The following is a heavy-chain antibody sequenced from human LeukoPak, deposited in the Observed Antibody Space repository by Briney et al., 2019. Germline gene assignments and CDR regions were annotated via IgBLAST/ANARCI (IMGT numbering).Heavy chain of an antibody. J-gene: IGHJ4*02. CDR3: AKDLLGYYDSSGLGFDY. Sequence: GGSLRLSCAASGFTFNNYGMSWVRQAPGKGLEWVSGMSGSGDSRFYADPVKGRFTISRDNSKNTLYLQMNSLRVEDTAVYYCAKDLLGYYDSSGLGFDYWGQGTLVTVSS. CDR2: MSGSGDSR. V-gene: IGHV3-23*01. CDR1: GFTFNNYG. D-gene: IGHD3-22*01.